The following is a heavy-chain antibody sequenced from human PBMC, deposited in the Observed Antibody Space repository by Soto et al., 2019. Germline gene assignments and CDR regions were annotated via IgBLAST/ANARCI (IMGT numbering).Heavy chain of an antibody. CDR2: IWYDGSHE. V-gene: IGHV3-33*01. CDR3: ARGAFESMFGVVDSVYHGLDV. CDR1: GFIFSNYG. Sequence: PGGSLRLSCAASGFIFSNYGMHWVRQAPGKGLEWVAVIWYDGSHESYADSVKGRFTISRDKSENFLYLQMNGLRVDDTAIYYCARGAFESMFGVVDSVYHGLDVWGQGTTVTVSS. D-gene: IGHD3-3*01. J-gene: IGHJ6*02.